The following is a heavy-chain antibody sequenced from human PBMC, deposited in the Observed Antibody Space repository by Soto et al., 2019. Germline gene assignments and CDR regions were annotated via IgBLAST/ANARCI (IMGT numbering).Heavy chain of an antibody. V-gene: IGHV5-51*01. CDR2: IYPGDSDT. CDR3: ARLTEMIVALRAFDI. CDR1: GYSFTSYW. Sequence: GESLKISCKGSGYSFTSYWIGWVRQMPGKGLEWMGIIYPGDSDTRYSPSFQGQVTISAEKSISTAYLQWSSLKASDTAMYYCARLTEMIVALRAFDICGQGTMVTVSS. J-gene: IGHJ3*02. D-gene: IGHD3-22*01.